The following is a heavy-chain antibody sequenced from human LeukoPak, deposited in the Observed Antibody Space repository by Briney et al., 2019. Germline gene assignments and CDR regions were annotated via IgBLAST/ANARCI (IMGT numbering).Heavy chain of an antibody. CDR1: GFTVSSNY. CDR2: IYSGGST. CDR3: ARGRSVHGGVFDY. J-gene: IGHJ4*02. D-gene: IGHD1-1*01. Sequence: PGGSLRLSCAASGFTVSSNYMSWVRQAPGKGLEWVSVIYSGGSTYYADSVKGRFTISRDNSKNTLYLQMNSLRAEDTAVYYCARGRSVHGGVFDYWGQGTLVTVSS. V-gene: IGHV3-53*01.